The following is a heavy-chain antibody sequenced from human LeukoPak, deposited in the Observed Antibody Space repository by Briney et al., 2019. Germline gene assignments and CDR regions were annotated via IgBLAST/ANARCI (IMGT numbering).Heavy chain of an antibody. CDR1: GASISNCY. CDR3: ARGREYSPRWYYY. D-gene: IGHD6-13*01. Sequence: AETLSLTCTVSGASISNCYCTWILQPPGNELEWIGYIYYSGSTDYNPSLKSRVTISVDTSKNQLSLKLSSVTAADTAVYYCARGREYSPRWYYYWGQGTLVTVSS. J-gene: IGHJ4*02. CDR2: IYYSGST. V-gene: IGHV4-59*01.